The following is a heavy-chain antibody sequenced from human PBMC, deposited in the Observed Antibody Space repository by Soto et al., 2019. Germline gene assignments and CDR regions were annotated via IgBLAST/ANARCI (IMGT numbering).Heavy chain of an antibody. Sequence: QVQLVQSGAEVKKPGASVKVSCKASGYTFTSYAMHWVRQSPGQRLEWMGWINAGNGNTKYSQKFQGRVNITRDTSASTAYLELSRLRSGETAVYYWAGGPHYYDYRYDVWGQGNTVNVSS. J-gene: IGHJ6*02. V-gene: IGHV1-3*01. CDR1: GYTFTSYA. CDR3: AGGPHYYDYRYDV. CDR2: INAGNGNT.